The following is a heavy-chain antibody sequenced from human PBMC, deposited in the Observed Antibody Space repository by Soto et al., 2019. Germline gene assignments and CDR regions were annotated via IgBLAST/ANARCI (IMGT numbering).Heavy chain of an antibody. D-gene: IGHD4-17*01. CDR3: ARGRGGSYGGNSAHFDI. CDR1: GFTFSGFG. Sequence: QVQLVESGGGVVQPGTSLRLSCEASGFTFSGFGMHWVRQAPGKGLEWVAVIWYDGSKKYYADCVKGRFTISRDNYKNALYLQMISLGAEDTAVYYCARGRGGSYGGNSAHFDIWGQGTLVTVSS. V-gene: IGHV3-33*01. CDR2: IWYDGSKK. J-gene: IGHJ3*02.